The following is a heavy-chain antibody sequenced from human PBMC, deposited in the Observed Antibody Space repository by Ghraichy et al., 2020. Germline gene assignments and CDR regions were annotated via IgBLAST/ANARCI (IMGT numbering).Heavy chain of an antibody. J-gene: IGHJ6*02. CDR1: GGSISSSNW. CDR2: IYHSGST. D-gene: IGHD2-15*01. Sequence: SETLSLTCAVSGGSISSSNWWSWVRQPPGKGLEWLGEIYHSGSTNYNPSLKSRVTISVDKSKNQFSLKLSSVTAADTTVYYCARAGYCSGGSCWYGMDVWGQGTTVTVSS. V-gene: IGHV4-4*02. CDR3: ARAGYCSGGSCWYGMDV.